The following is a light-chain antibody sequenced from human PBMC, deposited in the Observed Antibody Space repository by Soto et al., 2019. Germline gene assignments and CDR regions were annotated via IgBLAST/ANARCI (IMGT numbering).Light chain of an antibody. V-gene: IGKV3-20*01. J-gene: IGKJ5*01. Sequence: EIVLTQSPGTLSLSPGERATLSCRASQSVSSSYLAWYQQKPGQAPRLLIFGASNRATGIPDRFSGSGSGADFTLTISRLEPEEVAVYYCQQYGTSSPTTFGQGTRLEIK. CDR2: GAS. CDR1: QSVSSSY. CDR3: QQYGTSSPTT.